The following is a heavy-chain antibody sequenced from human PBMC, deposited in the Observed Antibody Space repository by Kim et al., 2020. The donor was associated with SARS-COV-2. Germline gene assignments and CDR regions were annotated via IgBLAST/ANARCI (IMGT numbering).Heavy chain of an antibody. CDR3: AKVATTYYDFWSGYPPFDY. D-gene: IGHD3-3*01. CDR2: ISGSGGST. Sequence: GGSLRLSCAASGFTFSSYAMSWVRQAAGKGLEWVSAISGSGGSTYYADSVKGRFTISRDNSKNTLYLQMNSLRAEDTAVYYCAKVATTYYDFWSGYPPFDYWGQGTLVTVSS. V-gene: IGHV3-23*01. CDR1: GFTFSSYA. J-gene: IGHJ4*02.